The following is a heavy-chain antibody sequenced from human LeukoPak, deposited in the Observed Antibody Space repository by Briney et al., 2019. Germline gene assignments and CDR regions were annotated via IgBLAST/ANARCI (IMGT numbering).Heavy chain of an antibody. CDR3: ATSGRGATDY. Sequence: PSETLSLTCTVSGGSISSSSYYWGWIRQPPGKGLEWIGSIYYSGSTYYNPSLKSRVTISVDTSKNQFSLKLSSVTAADTAVYYCATSGRGATDYWGQGTLVTVSS. CDR1: GGSISSSSYY. D-gene: IGHD1-26*01. CDR2: IYYSGST. J-gene: IGHJ4*02. V-gene: IGHV4-39*01.